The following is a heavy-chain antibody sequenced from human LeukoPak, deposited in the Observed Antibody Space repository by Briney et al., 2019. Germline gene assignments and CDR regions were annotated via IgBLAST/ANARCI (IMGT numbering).Heavy chain of an antibody. J-gene: IGHJ6*02. V-gene: IGHV4-59*08. Sequence: SETLSLTCTVSGGSIRSYYGSWIRQPPGKGLEWIGYIYYSGSTNYNPSLTGRVTISVDMSKNQFSLKLSSVTAADTAVYYCARHVTISPDHYYYGMDVWGQGTTVTVSS. CDR3: ARHVTISPDHYYYGMDV. CDR1: GGSIRSYY. D-gene: IGHD3-9*01. CDR2: IYYSGST.